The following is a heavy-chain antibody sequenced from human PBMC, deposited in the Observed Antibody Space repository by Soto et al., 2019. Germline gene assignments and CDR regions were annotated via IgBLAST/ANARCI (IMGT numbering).Heavy chain of an antibody. CDR3: ATRPRIAVAEFDGMDV. Sequence: QVQLVQSGAEVKKPGSSVKVSCKASGGTFSSYTISWVRQAPGQGLEWMGRIIPILGIANYAQKFQGRVTITADKSTSTAYMELSSLRSEDTAVYYCATRPRIAVAEFDGMDVWGQGTTVTVSS. J-gene: IGHJ6*02. CDR1: GGTFSSYT. D-gene: IGHD6-19*01. CDR2: IIPILGIA. V-gene: IGHV1-69*02.